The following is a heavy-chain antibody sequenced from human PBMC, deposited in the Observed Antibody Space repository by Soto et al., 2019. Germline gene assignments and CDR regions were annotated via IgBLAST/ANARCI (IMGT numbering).Heavy chain of an antibody. CDR1: GDSISSDKW. D-gene: IGHD2-21*02. J-gene: IGHJ4*02. CDR3: ARGGDWQFDY. Sequence: SETLSLTCAVSGDSISSDKWWSWVRQPPGKGLEWIGEIHHSGRTNYNPSLKSRVTILVEKSKNQVSLELSSMTAADTAVYYCARGGDWQFDYWGQGNLVTVS. CDR2: IHHSGRT. V-gene: IGHV4-4*02.